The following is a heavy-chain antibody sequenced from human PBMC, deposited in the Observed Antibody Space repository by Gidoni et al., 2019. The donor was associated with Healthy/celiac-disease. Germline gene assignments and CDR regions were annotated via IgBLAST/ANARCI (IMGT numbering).Heavy chain of an antibody. CDR3: ARGPWSYFYYYGMDV. V-gene: IGHV1-18*04. J-gene: IGHJ6*02. CDR2: ISAYKGNT. D-gene: IGHD2-15*01. CDR1: GYTFTSYG. Sequence: QVQLVQSGAEVQKPGASLKVSCKASGYTFTSYGISWVRQAPGEGLEWMGWISAYKGNTNYAQKLQGRVTMTTDTSTSTAYMELRSLRSDDTAVYYCARGPWSYFYYYGMDVWGQGTTVTVSS.